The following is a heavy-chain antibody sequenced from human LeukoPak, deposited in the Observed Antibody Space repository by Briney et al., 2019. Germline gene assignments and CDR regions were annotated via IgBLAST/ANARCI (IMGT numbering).Heavy chain of an antibody. J-gene: IGHJ4*02. CDR2: ISSSRSNK. D-gene: IGHD3-16*01. CDR1: GFTFSSYS. Sequence: GGTLRLSCVASGFTFSSYSMNCVRQPPGKGLEWVSFISSSRSNKYNADSGKGRFTISRDNAKNSLYLQMNSLRAEDTAVYYCARDSPHRSWGSGFDDWGQGSLVTVSS. V-gene: IGHV3-21*01. CDR3: ARDSPHRSWGSGFDD.